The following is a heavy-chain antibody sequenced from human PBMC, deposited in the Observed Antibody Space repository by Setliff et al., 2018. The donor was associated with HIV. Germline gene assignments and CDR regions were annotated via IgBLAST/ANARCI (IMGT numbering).Heavy chain of an antibody. CDR3: ARLGRADDGGGFSIRFDY. D-gene: IGHD2-15*01. J-gene: IGHJ4*02. CDR1: GGSFSGYY. Sequence: SETLSLTCAVYGGSFSGYYWSWIRQPPGKGLEWIGEINHSGSTNYNPSLKSRVTISVDTSKNQFSLKLSSVTAADTAVYYCARLGRADDGGGFSIRFDYWGQGTLGHRLL. CDR2: INHSGST. V-gene: IGHV4-34*01.